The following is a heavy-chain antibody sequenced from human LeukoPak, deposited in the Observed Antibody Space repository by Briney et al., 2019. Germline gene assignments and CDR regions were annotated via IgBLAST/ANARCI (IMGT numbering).Heavy chain of an antibody. CDR3: ARAVHGDCGTGWFDP. D-gene: IGHD2-21*02. CDR2: IMPLFGTA. Sequence: SSVKVSCKTSGGTFNNSAISWVRQAPGQGLDWLGGIMPLFGTAGYAQKFPGRVTITKDEYTRTVYLELTSLTSDGTAVYYCARAVHGDCGTGWFDPCGQGTLVSVSS. V-gene: IGHV1-69*05. J-gene: IGHJ5*02. CDR1: GGTFNNSA.